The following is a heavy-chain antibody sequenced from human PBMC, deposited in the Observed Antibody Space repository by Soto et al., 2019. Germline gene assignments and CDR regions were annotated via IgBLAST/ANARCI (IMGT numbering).Heavy chain of an antibody. Sequence: QITLKESGPTLVKPTQTLTLTCTFSGFSLSTSGVGVGWIRQPPGKALEWLALIYWDDDKRYSPSLKSRLTIPKDTSKNHVVLTRTNMDPVDTATYYCALESRGLHLYYYYHYMDVWGKGTTVTVSS. D-gene: IGHD4-17*01. V-gene: IGHV2-5*02. CDR2: IYWDDDK. CDR1: GFSLSTSGVG. J-gene: IGHJ6*03. CDR3: ALESRGLHLYYYYHYMDV.